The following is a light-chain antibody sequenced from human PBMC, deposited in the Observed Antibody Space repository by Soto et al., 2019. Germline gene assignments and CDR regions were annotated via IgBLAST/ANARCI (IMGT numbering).Light chain of an antibody. CDR3: QQYHIYSWT. Sequence: DFQMTQSPSTLSASVGDRVTISCRASQSISDWLAWYQQKPGKAPRLLIYRASTLQSGVPSRFRGSGSGTEFTLTISDLQPDDFATYYCQQYHIYSWTFGQGTTVGIK. J-gene: IGKJ1*01. V-gene: IGKV1-5*03. CDR1: QSISDW. CDR2: RAS.